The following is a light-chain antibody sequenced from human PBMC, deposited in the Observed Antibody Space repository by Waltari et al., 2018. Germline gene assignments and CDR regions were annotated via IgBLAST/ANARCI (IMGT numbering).Light chain of an antibody. V-gene: IGLV7-46*01. CDR3: SLSYNDVFV. J-gene: IGLJ1*01. Sequence: QAVVTQEPSLTVSPGGTVPLTCGSSTGAVTTHHYPYWLQQKPGQVPRTLIYDTDKNPSWTPTRLSGSLLGDKAARTRSGAQAEDEAEYYCSLSYNDVFVFGSGTKVTVL. CDR1: TGAVTTHHY. CDR2: DTD.